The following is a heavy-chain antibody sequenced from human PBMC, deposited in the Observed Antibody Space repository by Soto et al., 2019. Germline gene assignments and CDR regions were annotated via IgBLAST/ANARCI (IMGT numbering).Heavy chain of an antibody. D-gene: IGHD3-3*01. Sequence: GGSLRLSCAASGFTFSSYSMNWVRQAPGKGLEWVSSISSSSSYIYYADSVKGRFTISRDNAKNSLYLQMNSLRAEDTAVYYCARESLRFLEWLSSYFDYWGQGTLVTVSS. CDR1: GFTFSSYS. J-gene: IGHJ4*02. CDR3: ARESLRFLEWLSSYFDY. V-gene: IGHV3-21*01. CDR2: ISSSSSYI.